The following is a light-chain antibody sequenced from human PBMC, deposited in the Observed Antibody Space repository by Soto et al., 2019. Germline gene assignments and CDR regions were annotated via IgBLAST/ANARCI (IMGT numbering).Light chain of an antibody. V-gene: IGKV3-11*01. CDR3: QQRTDRPPWT. Sequence: EIVLTQSPATLSLSPGERATISCRASQSIGLAIAWYQHKPGQAPRLLIFDASQRATGIPARFRGSGSGTDFALSISSREPEDFAVYYCQQRTDRPPWTFGEGTKVESK. CDR2: DAS. J-gene: IGKJ1*01. CDR1: QSIGLA.